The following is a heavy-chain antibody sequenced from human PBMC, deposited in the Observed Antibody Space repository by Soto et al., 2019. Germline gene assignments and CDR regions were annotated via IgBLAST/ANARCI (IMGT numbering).Heavy chain of an antibody. D-gene: IGHD3-9*01. V-gene: IGHV3-7*03. CDR3: AKDYDILTGSPYYYYGMDV. CDR1: RIAPNRQW. Sequence: GGSLRLSCLAARIAPNRQWMDWGRRTQRQGLDFVAKTSPDGSSRDYVESVKGRFTISRGNAKNSLYLQMTSLRAEDTAVYYCAKDYDILTGSPYYYYGMDVWGQGTTVTVSS. J-gene: IGHJ6*02. CDR2: TSPDGSSR.